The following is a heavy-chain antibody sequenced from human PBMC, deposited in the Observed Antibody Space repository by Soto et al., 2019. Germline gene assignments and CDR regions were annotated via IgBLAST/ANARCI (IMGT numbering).Heavy chain of an antibody. CDR2: IKSKTDGGTT. D-gene: IGHD1-26*01. V-gene: IGHV3-15*07. CDR1: GFTFSNAW. CDR3: AKAEVGATTDY. J-gene: IGHJ4*02. Sequence: PGGSLRLSCAASGFTFSNAWMNWVRQAPGKGLEWVGRIKSKTDGGTTDYAAPVKGRFTISRDDSKNTLYLQMNSLKTEDTAVYYCAKAEVGATTDYWGQGTLVTVSS.